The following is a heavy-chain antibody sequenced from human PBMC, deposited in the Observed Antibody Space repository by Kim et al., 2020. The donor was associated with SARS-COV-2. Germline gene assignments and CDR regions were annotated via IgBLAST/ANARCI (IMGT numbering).Heavy chain of an antibody. CDR3: ARETVAGSSSARFDY. D-gene: IGHD6-19*01. Sequence: QKVQGRVTNTRDTSASTAYMELSSLRSEDTAVYYCARETVAGSSSARFDYWGQGTLVTVSS. J-gene: IGHJ4*02. V-gene: IGHV1-3*01.